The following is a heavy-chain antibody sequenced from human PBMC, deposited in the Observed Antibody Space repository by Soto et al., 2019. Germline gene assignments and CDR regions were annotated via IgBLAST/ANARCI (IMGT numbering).Heavy chain of an antibody. Sequence: QVQLVQSGAEVKKPGSSVKVSCKASGGTFSSYTISWVRQAPGQGLEWMGRIIPILGIANYEQKFQGRVKITADKSTSTAYMELSSLRSEDTAVYYCAVRQGIASTYYFDYWGQGTLVTVSS. CDR1: GGTFSSYT. CDR3: AVRQGIASTYYFDY. CDR2: IIPILGIA. J-gene: IGHJ4*02. V-gene: IGHV1-69*02. D-gene: IGHD6-13*01.